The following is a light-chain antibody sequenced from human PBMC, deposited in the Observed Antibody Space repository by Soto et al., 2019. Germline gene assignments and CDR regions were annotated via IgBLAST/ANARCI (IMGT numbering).Light chain of an antibody. V-gene: IGKV3-20*01. CDR1: QTISSSH. J-gene: IGKJ1*01. Sequence: LVLTRSPVPLSLSPGERASLFCMARQTISSSHLAWSPQNPGPAPRLLIYGASSRATGIPDKFSGRGTGNDFPPTISRLEPEEFAVYYCQQYGRSPRTFGQGTKVDIK. CDR2: GAS. CDR3: QQYGRSPRT.